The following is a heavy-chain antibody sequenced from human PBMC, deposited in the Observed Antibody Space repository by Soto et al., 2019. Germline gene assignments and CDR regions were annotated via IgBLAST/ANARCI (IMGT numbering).Heavy chain of an antibody. CDR2: ISGSGGST. CDR3: AKDTNYDFWSGSLYYGMDV. D-gene: IGHD3-3*01. CDR1: GFTFSSYA. J-gene: IGHJ6*02. Sequence: PGGSLRLSCAASGFTFSSYAMSWVRQAPGKGLEWVSAISGSGGSTYYADSVKGRFTISRDNSKNTLYLQLNSLRAEDTAVYYCAKDTNYDFWSGSLYYGMDVWGQGTTVTV. V-gene: IGHV3-23*01.